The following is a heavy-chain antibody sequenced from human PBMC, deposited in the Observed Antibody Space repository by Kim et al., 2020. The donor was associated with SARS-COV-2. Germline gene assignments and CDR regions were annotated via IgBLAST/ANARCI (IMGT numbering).Heavy chain of an antibody. V-gene: IGHV3-33*05. J-gene: IGHJ5*02. CDR1: GFTFSSYG. Sequence: GGSLRLSCAASGFTFSSYGMHWVRQAPGKGLEWVAVISYDGSSTYYADYVKGRFTFSRDNSKNMLFLQLNSLRADDTAVYYCARGRGASGLGNWFDPWGQGTLVTVSS. D-gene: IGHD3-10*01. CDR2: ISYDGSST. CDR3: ARGRGASGLGNWFDP.